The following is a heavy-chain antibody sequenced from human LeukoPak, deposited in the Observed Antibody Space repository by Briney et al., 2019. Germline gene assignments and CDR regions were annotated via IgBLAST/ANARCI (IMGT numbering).Heavy chain of an antibody. V-gene: IGHV4-30-2*01. CDR1: GGSISSGGYY. D-gene: IGHD5-24*01. Sequence: SQTLSLTCTASGGSISSGGYYWSWIRQPPGKGLEWIGYIYHSGSTYYNPSLKSRVTISVDRSKNQFSLKLSSVTAADTAVYYCARLEMATIRYFDYWGQGTLVTVSS. CDR2: IYHSGST. CDR3: ARLEMATIRYFDY. J-gene: IGHJ4*02.